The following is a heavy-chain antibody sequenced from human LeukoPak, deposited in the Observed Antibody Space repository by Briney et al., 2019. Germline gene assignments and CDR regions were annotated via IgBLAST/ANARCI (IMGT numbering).Heavy chain of an antibody. CDR2: ISGSGGST. Sequence: GGSLRLSCAASGFTFSNYAMSWVRQAPGKGLEWVSAISGSGGSTYYADSVKGRFTISRDNSKNTLYLQMNSLRAEDTAVYYCAKSPSSSWYTGCDWGQGTLVTVSP. CDR3: AKSPSSSWYTGCD. V-gene: IGHV3-23*01. J-gene: IGHJ4*02. CDR1: GFTFSNYA. D-gene: IGHD6-13*01.